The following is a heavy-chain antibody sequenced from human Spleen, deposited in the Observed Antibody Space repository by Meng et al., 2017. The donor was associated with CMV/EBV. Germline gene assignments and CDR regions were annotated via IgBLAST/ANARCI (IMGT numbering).Heavy chain of an antibody. J-gene: IGHJ6*02. V-gene: IGHV3-49*04. CDR1: GFTFGDHA. CDR2: IRSKAYRGTT. CDR3: TKGPSLQWLYSGMDV. Sequence: GESLKISCAASGFTFGDHAMSWVRQAPRKGLEWVGFIRSKAYRGTTEYAASVKGRFTISREDSKSIVYLQMTSLKTEDAAVYYCTKGPSLQWLYSGMDVWGQGTTVTVSS. D-gene: IGHD6-19*01.